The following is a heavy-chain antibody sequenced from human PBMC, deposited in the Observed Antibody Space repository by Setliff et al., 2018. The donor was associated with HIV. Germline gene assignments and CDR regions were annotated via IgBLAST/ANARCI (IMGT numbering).Heavy chain of an antibody. D-gene: IGHD5-18*01. CDR3: AIRGYSYGGYFDL. CDR1: GFNLNTYW. V-gene: IGHV3-7*03. J-gene: IGHJ2*01. Sequence: GGSLRLSCAASGFNLNTYWMTWVRQAPGRGLEWVAIIKQDGSEKYYVDSVKGRFTTSRDNAKNSLYLQMNSLRAEDTAVYYCAIRGYSYGGYFDLWGRGTLVTVSS. CDR2: IKQDGSEK.